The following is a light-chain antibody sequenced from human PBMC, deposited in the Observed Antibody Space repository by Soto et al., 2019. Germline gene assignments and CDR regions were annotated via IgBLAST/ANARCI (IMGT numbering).Light chain of an antibody. CDR1: QSVSSY. V-gene: IGKV3-11*01. CDR3: QQRSNWPT. J-gene: IGKJ5*01. CDR2: DAS. Sequence: EIVLTQSPATLSLSPGERATLSCRASQSVSSYLAWYQQKPGQAPRLLIYDASNRATGIPTRFSGSGSGTHFTLIISSLEPEDFAVYYCQQRSNWPTFGQGTRLEI.